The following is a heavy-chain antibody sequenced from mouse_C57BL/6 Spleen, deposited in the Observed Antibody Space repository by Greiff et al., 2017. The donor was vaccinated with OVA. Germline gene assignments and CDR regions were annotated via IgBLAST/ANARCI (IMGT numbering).Heavy chain of an antibody. Sequence: EVKLVESGGGLVKPGGSLKLSCAASGFTFSSYAMSWVRQTPEKRLEWVATISDGGSYTYYPDNVKGRFTISRDNAKNNLYLLLSDLKSEDTGMCYCAREAGHFDDWGKGTTLTVSS. CDR1: GFTFSSYA. CDR2: ISDGGSYT. D-gene: IGHD3-3*01. CDR3: AREAGHFDD. V-gene: IGHV5-4*01. J-gene: IGHJ2*01.